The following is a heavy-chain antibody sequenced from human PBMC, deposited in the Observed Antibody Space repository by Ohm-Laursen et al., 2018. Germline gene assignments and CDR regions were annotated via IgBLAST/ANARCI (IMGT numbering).Heavy chain of an antibody. V-gene: IGHV3-48*03. J-gene: IGHJ4*02. CDR3: LTTMASLYDY. Sequence: LSLTCAASGFTFSSCEMNWVRQAPGKGLEWVSYISGGGSFIYYADSVKGRFTISRDNAKNSLYLQMNSLRVEDTAVYYCLTTMASLYDYWGQGTLVTVSS. D-gene: IGHD5-18*01. CDR2: ISGGGSFI. CDR1: GFTFSSCE.